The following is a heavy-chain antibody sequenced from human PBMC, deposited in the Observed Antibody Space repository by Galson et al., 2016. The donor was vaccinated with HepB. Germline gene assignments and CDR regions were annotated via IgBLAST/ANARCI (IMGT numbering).Heavy chain of an antibody. V-gene: IGHV3-21*03. J-gene: IGHJ6*02. Sequence: SGFTFGAYTMNWVRQSPGKGLEWVSTVSSDSLSKYYADSVGGRFTVSRDNVNNALFLQMNSLRADDTGAYYCARDRGYWGMDVWGRGTVVAVSS. CDR1: GFTFGAYT. D-gene: IGHD6-25*01. CDR3: ARDRGYWGMDV. CDR2: VSSDSLSK.